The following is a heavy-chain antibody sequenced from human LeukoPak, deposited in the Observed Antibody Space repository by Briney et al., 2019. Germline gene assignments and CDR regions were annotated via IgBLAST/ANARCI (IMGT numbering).Heavy chain of an antibody. J-gene: IGHJ4*02. CDR3: ARMGGTTLVTIFVDDYFDY. CDR2: IYYSGSA. CDR1: GGSISSGGYY. Sequence: PSETLSLTCTVSGGSISSGGYYWSWIRQHPGKGLEWIGYIYYSGSAYYNPSLKSRVTISVDTSKNQFSLKLSSVTAADTAVYYCARMGGTTLVTIFVDDYFDYWGQGTLVTVSS. V-gene: IGHV4-31*03. D-gene: IGHD3-3*01.